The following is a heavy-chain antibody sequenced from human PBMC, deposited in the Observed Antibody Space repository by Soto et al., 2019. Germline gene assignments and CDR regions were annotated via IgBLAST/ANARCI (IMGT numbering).Heavy chain of an antibody. V-gene: IGHV1-3*01. CDR3: ARDGVAAGNINFDY. Sequence: ASVKVSCKASGYMFTKSAMHWVRQAPGQRLEWMGWISGDSGNTKYSPTLQDRVTITRDTSASTAYMELSSLRSEDTALYYCARDGVAAGNINFDYWGQGTLVTVSS. D-gene: IGHD6-19*01. J-gene: IGHJ4*01. CDR1: GYMFTKSA. CDR2: ISGDSGNT.